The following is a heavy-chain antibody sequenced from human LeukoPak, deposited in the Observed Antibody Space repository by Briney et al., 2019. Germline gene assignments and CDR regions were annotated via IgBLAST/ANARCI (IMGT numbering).Heavy chain of an antibody. CDR2: IYYSGST. V-gene: IGHV4-59*01. CDR1: GGSISSYY. CDR3: AGEYYYGSGSYWAGMDV. J-gene: IGHJ6*02. Sequence: SETLSLTCTVSGGSISSYYWSWIRQPPGKGLEWIGYIYYSGSTNYNPSLKSRVTISVDPSKNQFSLKLSSVTAADTAVYYCAGEYYYGSGSYWAGMDVWGQGTTVTVSS. D-gene: IGHD3-10*01.